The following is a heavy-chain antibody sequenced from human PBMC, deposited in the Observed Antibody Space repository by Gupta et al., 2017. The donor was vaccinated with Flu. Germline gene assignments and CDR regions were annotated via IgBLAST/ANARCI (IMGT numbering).Heavy chain of an antibody. V-gene: IGHV3-23*01. J-gene: IGHJ4*02. CDR2: ISGSASTT. CDR1: GFGFRNYA. CDR3: TKATRTIDVQEF. Sequence: EVQLLESGGGLVQPGGSLRLSCEASGFGFRNYAMTWVRQAPGKGLEWVATISGSASTTFYADSLKGRFTISRDNGHNTVFLQMNSLSAEDTAVYFCTKATRTIDVQEFWGQGNLVTVSS. D-gene: IGHD1-1*01.